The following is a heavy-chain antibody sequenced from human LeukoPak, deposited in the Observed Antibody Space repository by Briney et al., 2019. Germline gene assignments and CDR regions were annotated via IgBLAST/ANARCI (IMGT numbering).Heavy chain of an antibody. V-gene: IGHV4-59*01. D-gene: IGHD1-26*01. Sequence: KPSETLSLTCTVSGGSISSYYWSWLRQPPGKGLEWIGYIYYSGSTNYNPSLKSRVTISVDTSKNQFSLKLSSVTAADTAVYYCAREGVGATRDAFDIWGQGTMVTVSS. CDR3: AREGVGATRDAFDI. CDR2: IYYSGST. CDR1: GGSISSYY. J-gene: IGHJ3*02.